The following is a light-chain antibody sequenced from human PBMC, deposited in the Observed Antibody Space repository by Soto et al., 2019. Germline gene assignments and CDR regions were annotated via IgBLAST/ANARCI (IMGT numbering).Light chain of an antibody. J-gene: IGKJ5*01. CDR3: QQYDSVFT. Sequence: DIQMTQSPSTLSASVGDRVTITFRASQSFTRWLAWYQQKPGKAPKLLIYDASNLETGVPSRFSGSGSGTDFTFTISSLQAEDIGTYFCQQYDSVFTFGQGTRLEIK. CDR2: DAS. CDR1: QSFTRW. V-gene: IGKV1-5*01.